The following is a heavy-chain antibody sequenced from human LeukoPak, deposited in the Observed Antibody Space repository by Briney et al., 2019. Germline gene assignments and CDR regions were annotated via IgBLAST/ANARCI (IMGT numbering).Heavy chain of an antibody. D-gene: IGHD6-6*01. V-gene: IGHV3-53*05. Sequence: GGSLRLSCAASGFTVSSNYMSWVRQAPGKGLEWVSVIYSGGSTYYADSVKGRFTISRDNSKNTLYLQMNSLRSDDTAVYYCARNPFSSCVLLDPWGQGTLVTVSS. CDR1: GFTVSSNY. J-gene: IGHJ5*02. CDR2: IYSGGST. CDR3: ARNPFSSCVLLDP.